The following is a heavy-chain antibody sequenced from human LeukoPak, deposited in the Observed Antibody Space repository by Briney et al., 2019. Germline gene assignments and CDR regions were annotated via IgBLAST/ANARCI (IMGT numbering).Heavy chain of an antibody. D-gene: IGHD1-14*01. CDR3: ARQHSPGYFDY. V-gene: IGHV4-59*08. CDR2: INYSGST. CDR1: GGSINTFF. J-gene: IGHJ4*02. Sequence: RASETLSPTRTVSGGSINTFFWAWVRQPPRKGLEWIGYINYSGSTNSNPSLKSRLAMSVDTSKNQFSVKLTSVTAADTAVYYCARQHSPGYFDYWGQGTLVTVSS.